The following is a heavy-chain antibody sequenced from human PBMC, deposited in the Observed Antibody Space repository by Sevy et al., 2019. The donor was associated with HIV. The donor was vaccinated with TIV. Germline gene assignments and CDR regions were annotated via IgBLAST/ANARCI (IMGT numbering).Heavy chain of an antibody. Sequence: SETLSLTCAVYGGSFSGYYWSWIRQTPGKGLEWIGEINHSGSTNYNPSLKSRVTISVDTSKNQFSLKLSSVTAADTAVYYCARGEVVPAAIGVGGFDYWGQGTLVTVSS. D-gene: IGHD2-2*02. V-gene: IGHV4-34*01. CDR3: ARGEVVPAAIGVGGFDY. CDR1: GGSFSGYY. J-gene: IGHJ4*02. CDR2: INHSGST.